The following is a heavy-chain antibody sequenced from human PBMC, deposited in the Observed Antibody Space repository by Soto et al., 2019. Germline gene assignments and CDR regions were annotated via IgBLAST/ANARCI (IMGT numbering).Heavy chain of an antibody. CDR3: AHSRYRSSSPGWFDP. CDR1: GFSLSTSGVG. CDR2: IYWDDDK. V-gene: IGHV2-5*02. Sequence: SGPTLVNPTQTLTLTCTFSGFSLSTSGVGVGWIRQPPGKALEWLALIYWDDDKRYSPSLKNRLTITKDTSKNQVVLTMTNMDPVDTATFYCAHSRYRSSSPGWFDPWGQGTLVTVSS. D-gene: IGHD6-6*01. J-gene: IGHJ5*02.